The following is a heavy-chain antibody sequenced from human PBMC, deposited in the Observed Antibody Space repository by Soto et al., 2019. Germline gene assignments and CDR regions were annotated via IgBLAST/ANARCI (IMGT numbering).Heavy chain of an antibody. D-gene: IGHD5-18*01. CDR1: GYTFTSYG. CDR2: ISAYNGNT. CDR3: AREWYLAPLLELWLSSVRKKYYYYGMDV. V-gene: IGHV1-18*01. Sequence: GASVKVSCKASGYTFTSYGISWVRQAPGQGLEWMGWISAYNGNTNYAQKLQGRVTMTTDTSTSTAYMELRSLRSYDTAVYYCAREWYLAPLLELWLSSVRKKYYYYGMDVWGQGTTVTVSS. J-gene: IGHJ6*02.